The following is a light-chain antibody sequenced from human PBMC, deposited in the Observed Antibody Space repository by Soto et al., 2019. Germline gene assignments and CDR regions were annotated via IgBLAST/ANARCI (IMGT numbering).Light chain of an antibody. CDR3: SSFTGASTI. Sequence: QSALTQPPSASGSPGQSVTNSCTGTSSDVGGYNYVSWYQQHPGKAPKLVIYEVTKRPSGVPDRFSGSKSGNTASLTVSGLQAEDEADYYCSSFTGASTIFGTGTKVTVL. CDR2: EVT. V-gene: IGLV2-8*01. CDR1: SSDVGGYNY. J-gene: IGLJ1*01.